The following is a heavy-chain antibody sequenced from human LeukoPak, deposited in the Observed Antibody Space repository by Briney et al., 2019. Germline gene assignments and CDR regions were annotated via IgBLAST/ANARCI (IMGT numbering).Heavy chain of an antibody. CDR2: VSGSGGST. J-gene: IGHJ3*02. Sequence: GGSLRLSCAASGFTFSSYAMSWVRQAPGKGLEWVSAVSGSGGSTYYADSVKGRFTISRDNSKNTLYLQMNSLRAEDTAVYYCAKEAPDIVVVPAAIGLGAFDIWGQGTMVTVSS. V-gene: IGHV3-23*01. D-gene: IGHD2-2*02. CDR1: GFTFSSYA. CDR3: AKEAPDIVVVPAAIGLGAFDI.